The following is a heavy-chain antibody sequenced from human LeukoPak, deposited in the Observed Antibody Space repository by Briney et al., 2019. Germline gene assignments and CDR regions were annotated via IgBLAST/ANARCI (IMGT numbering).Heavy chain of an antibody. D-gene: IGHD6-13*01. J-gene: IGHJ4*02. V-gene: IGHV3-30*18. CDR1: GFTLSSYG. Sequence: PGRCLRLSCAAHGFTLSSYGMDWVRQAPGRGLEWVAVISYDGSHKYYADSVKGRFTISRDKSQNTLYLQMNSLRAEDTAVYYCAKGGGGYSSSWGANQIDYWGQGTLVTVSS. CDR2: ISYDGSHK. CDR3: AKGGGGYSSSWGANQIDY.